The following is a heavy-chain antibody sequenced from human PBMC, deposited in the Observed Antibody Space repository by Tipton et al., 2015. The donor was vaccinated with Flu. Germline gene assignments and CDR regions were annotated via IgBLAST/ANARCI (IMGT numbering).Heavy chain of an antibody. CDR2: VHYTGKT. D-gene: IGHD1-1*01. J-gene: IGHJ4*02. CDR1: GGSLTNYY. Sequence: TLSLTCSVSGGSLTNYYWSWIGQTPQKGLEWIGYVHYTGKTKFNPSLKSRLVMSVDTSKNQLYLRLTSLTASDTAVYYCARHTYAQLGPPYFDFWGQGTLVTVSS. CDR3: ARHTYAQLGPPYFDF. V-gene: IGHV4-59*08.